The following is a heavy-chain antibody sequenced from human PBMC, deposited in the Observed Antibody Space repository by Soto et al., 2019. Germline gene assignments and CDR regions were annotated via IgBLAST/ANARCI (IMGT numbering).Heavy chain of an antibody. V-gene: IGHV2-5*02. CDR1: GFSLSTSGVG. CDR2: IYWDDDK. CDR3: AHIRYWDASLGH. Sequence: QITLKESGPTLVKPTQTLTLTCTFSGFSLSTSGVGVGWIRQPPGQALEWLAFIYWDDDKRYRPSLMTRLTITKDTYNKTVVLTMTTMNPADTATYSCAHIRYWDASLGHWGQGTLVTVSS. D-gene: IGHD3-10*01. J-gene: IGHJ4*02.